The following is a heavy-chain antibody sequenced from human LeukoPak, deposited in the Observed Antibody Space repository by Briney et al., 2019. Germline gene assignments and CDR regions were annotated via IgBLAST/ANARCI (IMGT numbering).Heavy chain of an antibody. CDR2: INHSGST. V-gene: IGHV4-34*01. D-gene: IGHD3-22*01. CDR3: AAGGDSSGYYLDY. J-gene: IGHJ4*02. Sequence: SETLSLTCAVYGGSFSGYYWSWIRQPPGKGLEWIGEINHSGSTNYNPSLKSRVTTSVDTSKNQFSLKLSSVTAADTAVYYCAAGGDSSGYYLDYWGQGTLVTVSS. CDR1: GGSFSGYY.